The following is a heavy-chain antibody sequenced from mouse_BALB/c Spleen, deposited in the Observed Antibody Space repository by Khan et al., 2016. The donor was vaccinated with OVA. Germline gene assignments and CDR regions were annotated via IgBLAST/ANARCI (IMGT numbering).Heavy chain of an antibody. V-gene: IGHV3-2*02. CDR2: ISYSGST. CDR3: ARDGSRDNYAIDY. Sequence: EVQLQESGPGLVKPSQSLSLTCTVTGYSIPSDYAWNWIRQFPGNKLEWMGYISYSGSTNYNPALKNRISMTRDTSKNQFFLQLKSVTTEDTATYYCARDGSRDNYAIDYWGQGTSVTVSS. J-gene: IGHJ4*01. D-gene: IGHD2-3*01. CDR1: GYSIPSDYA.